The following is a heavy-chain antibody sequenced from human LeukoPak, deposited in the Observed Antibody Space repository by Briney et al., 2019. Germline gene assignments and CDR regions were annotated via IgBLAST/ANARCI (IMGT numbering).Heavy chain of an antibody. D-gene: IGHD6-19*01. CDR1: GGSISSGGYS. CDR2: IYHSGST. Sequence: PSQTLSLTCAVSGGSISSGGYSWSWIRQPPGKGLEWIGYIYHSGSTNYNPSLKSRVTISVDTSKNQFSLKLSSVTAADTAVYYCARFSFRRPIAVAGTADPHWGQGTLVTVSS. J-gene: IGHJ4*02. V-gene: IGHV4-30-2*01. CDR3: ARFSFRRPIAVAGTADPH.